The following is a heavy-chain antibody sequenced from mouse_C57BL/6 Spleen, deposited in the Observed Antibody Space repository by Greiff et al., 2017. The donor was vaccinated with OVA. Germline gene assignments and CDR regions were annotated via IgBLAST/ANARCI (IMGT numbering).Heavy chain of an antibody. D-gene: IGHD2-10*02. Sequence: VHVKQSGPELVKPGASVKISCKASGYSFTGYYMNWVKQSPEKSLEWIGEINPSTGGTTYNQKVKAKATLTVDKSSSTAYMQLKSLTSEDSAVYYCARGGVSMDYWGQGTSVTVSS. CDR3: ARGGVSMDY. V-gene: IGHV1-42*01. CDR2: INPSTGGT. CDR1: GYSFTGYY. J-gene: IGHJ4*01.